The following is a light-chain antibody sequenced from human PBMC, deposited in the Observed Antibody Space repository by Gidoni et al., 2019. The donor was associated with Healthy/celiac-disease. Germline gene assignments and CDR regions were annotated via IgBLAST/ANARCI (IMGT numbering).Light chain of an antibody. J-gene: IGKJ2*04. CDR3: QQYYSYPMCS. Sequence: AIRMTQSPSSFSASTGDRVTITCRASQGISSYLAWYQQKPGKAPKLLIYAASTLQSGVPSRFSGSGSGTDFTLTISCLQSEDFATYYCQQYYSYPMCSFGQETKLEIK. V-gene: IGKV1-8*01. CDR1: QGISSY. CDR2: AAS.